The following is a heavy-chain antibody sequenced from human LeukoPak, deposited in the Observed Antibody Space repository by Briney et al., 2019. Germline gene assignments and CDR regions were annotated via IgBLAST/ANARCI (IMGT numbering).Heavy chain of an antibody. CDR1: RFTFSSFA. Sequence: PGGSLRLSCTASRFTFSSFAMHWVRQAPGKGLEWLAVISYDGSNKYYADSVKGRFTLSRDNSNNTLYLQMDSLRTEDTAIYYCASDPQDYWGQGTLVTVSS. CDR2: ISYDGSNK. CDR3: ASDPQDY. J-gene: IGHJ4*02. V-gene: IGHV3-30*03.